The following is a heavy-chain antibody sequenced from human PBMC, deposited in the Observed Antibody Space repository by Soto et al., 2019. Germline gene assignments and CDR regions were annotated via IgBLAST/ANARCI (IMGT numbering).Heavy chain of an antibody. V-gene: IGHV4-31*03. Sequence: SETLSLTCTVSGGSVSSGSYYWSWIRQHPGKGLEWIGYIYYSGSTYYNPSLKSRVTISVDTSKNKFSLKLSSVTAADTAVYYCARAEGKLLVAYWFDPWGQGTLVTVSS. CDR2: IYYSGST. CDR3: ARAEGKLLVAYWFDP. D-gene: IGHD1-26*01. J-gene: IGHJ5*02. CDR1: GGSVSSGSYY.